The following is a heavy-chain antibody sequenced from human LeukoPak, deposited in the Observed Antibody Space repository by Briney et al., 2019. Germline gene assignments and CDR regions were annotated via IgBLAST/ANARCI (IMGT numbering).Heavy chain of an antibody. CDR1: GVSISGYA. CDR2: ISGSGGST. D-gene: IGHD5/OR15-5a*01. Sequence: GGSLRLSCAPSGVSISGYAMSSVCQAPGKGLEWVSGISGSGGSTDYADSVKGRFIISRDNSKNRLFLQMNSLRAEDTAVYYCAKEWMCLSPWGQGTMVTVSS. J-gene: IGHJ5*02. V-gene: IGHV3-23*01. CDR3: AKEWMCLSP.